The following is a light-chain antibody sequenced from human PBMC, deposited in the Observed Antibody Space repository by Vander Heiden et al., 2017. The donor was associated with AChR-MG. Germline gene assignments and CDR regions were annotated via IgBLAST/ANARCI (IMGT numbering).Light chain of an antibody. CDR3: LLSYSGARPHVV. J-gene: IGLJ2*01. Sequence: QAVVTQEPSLTVSPGGTVTLTCCSSTGPGTSGHYPYRFQQKPSQAPRTLIYDTSNKHSCTPARFSGSLLGGKAALTLSGAQPEDEAEYYCLLSYSGARPHVVFGGGTKLTVL. CDR1: TGPGTSGHY. CDR2: DTS. V-gene: IGLV7-46*01.